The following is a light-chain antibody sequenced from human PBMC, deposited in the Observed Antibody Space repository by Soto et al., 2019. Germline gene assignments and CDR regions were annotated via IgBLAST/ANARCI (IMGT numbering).Light chain of an antibody. CDR1: ISDIGSHNY. CDR2: DVS. V-gene: IGLV2-11*01. CDR3: CSYAGSNTYV. J-gene: IGLJ1*01. Sequence: QSVLTQPASVSGSPGESITVSCSGSISDIGSHNYVSWYRQYPGKAPKLMIYDVSKRPSGVPDRFSGSKSGNTASLTISGLQAEDEADYYCCSYAGSNTYVFGTGTKVTVL.